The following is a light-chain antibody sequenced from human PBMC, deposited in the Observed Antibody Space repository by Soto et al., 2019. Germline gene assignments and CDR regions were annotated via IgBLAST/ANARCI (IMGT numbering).Light chain of an antibody. V-gene: IGKV3-11*01. CDR2: DAS. CDR3: QQRSNSPPT. CDR1: QSVSSY. Sequence: EIVLTQSPATLSLSPGERATLSCRASQSVSSYLAWYQQKPGQAPRLLIYDASNRATGIPARFSGSASGTDFTLTISSLEPEDFAVYYCQQRSNSPPTFGQGKRLEIK. J-gene: IGKJ5*01.